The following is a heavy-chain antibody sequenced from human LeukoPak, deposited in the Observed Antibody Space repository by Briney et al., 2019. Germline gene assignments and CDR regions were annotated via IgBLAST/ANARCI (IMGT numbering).Heavy chain of an antibody. J-gene: IGHJ4*02. V-gene: IGHV4-59*01. CDR1: GGSISSYY. CDR3: ARAGPVYGDYEYAPFFDY. D-gene: IGHD4-17*01. CDR2: IYYSGST. Sequence: SETLSLTCTVSGGSISSYYWSWIRQPPGKGLEWIGYIYYSGSTNYNPSLKSRVTISVDTSKNQFSLKLSSVTAAATAVYYCARAGPVYGDYEYAPFFDYWGQGTLVTVSS.